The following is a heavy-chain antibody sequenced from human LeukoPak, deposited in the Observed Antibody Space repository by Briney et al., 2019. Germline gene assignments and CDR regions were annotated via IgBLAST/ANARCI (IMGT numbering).Heavy chain of an antibody. J-gene: IGHJ4*02. V-gene: IGHV3-30*04. CDR1: GFTFSSYA. D-gene: IGHD3-9*01. Sequence: GGSLRLSCAASGFTFSSYAMHWVRQAPGKGLEWVAVISYDGSNKYYADSVKGRFTISRDNSKNTLYLQMNSLRAEDTAVYYCARASLTGYYTGSYFDYWGQGTLVTVSS. CDR2: ISYDGSNK. CDR3: ARASLTGYYTGSYFDY.